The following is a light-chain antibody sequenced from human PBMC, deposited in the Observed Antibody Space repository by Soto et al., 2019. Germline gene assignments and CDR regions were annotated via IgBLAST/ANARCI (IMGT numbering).Light chain of an antibody. CDR2: DVS. CDR1: SSDVGEYNY. V-gene: IGLV2-11*01. CDR3: FSYAGSRV. Sequence: QSALTQPRSVSGSPGQSVTISCTGSSSDVGEYNYVSWYQHHPGNAPKLMIYDVSKRPSGVPDRFSGSKSGNTASLTISGLQAEVEANYYCFSYAGSRVFGGGTKLTVL. J-gene: IGLJ3*02.